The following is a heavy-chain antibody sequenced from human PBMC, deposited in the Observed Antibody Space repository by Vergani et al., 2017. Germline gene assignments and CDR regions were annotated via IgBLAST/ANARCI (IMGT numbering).Heavy chain of an antibody. CDR2: ITGSGGST. CDR3: AKQRGYFDY. V-gene: IGHV3-23*01. CDR1: GFAFSSYA. J-gene: IGHJ4*02. Sequence: EVQLLESGGGLVQPGGSLRLSCAASGFAFSSYAMSWLRQAPGKGLEWVSGITGSGGSTYYADSVKGRFTISRDSSKNTLYLQMNSLRVEDTAVYFCAKQRGYFDYWGQGTLVTVSS. D-gene: IGHD6-25*01.